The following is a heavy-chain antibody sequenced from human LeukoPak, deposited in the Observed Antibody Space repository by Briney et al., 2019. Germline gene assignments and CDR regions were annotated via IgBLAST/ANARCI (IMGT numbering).Heavy chain of an antibody. Sequence: GESLKISCKGSGYSFTSYWIGWVRQMPGKGLEWMGIIYPGDSDTRYSPSFQGQVTISADKSISTAYLQWSSLKASDTAMYYCARRRSSSYQNYYYYYMDVWGKGTTVTVSS. J-gene: IGHJ6*03. CDR3: ARRRSSSYQNYYYYYMDV. CDR1: GYSFTSYW. D-gene: IGHD6-6*01. V-gene: IGHV5-51*01. CDR2: IYPGDSDT.